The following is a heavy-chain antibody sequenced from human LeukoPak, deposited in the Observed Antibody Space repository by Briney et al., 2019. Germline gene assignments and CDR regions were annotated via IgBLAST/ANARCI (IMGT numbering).Heavy chain of an antibody. CDR1: GYTFTSYG. J-gene: IGHJ5*02. CDR2: ISAYNGNT. CDR3: ARVSMITFGGVIVTNWFDP. D-gene: IGHD3-16*02. Sequence: ASVKVTCKASGYTFTSYGISWVRQAPGQGLEWMGWISAYNGNTNYAQKLQGRVTMTTDTSTSTAYMELRSLRSDDTAVYYCARVSMITFGGVIVTNWFDPWGQGTLVTVSS. V-gene: IGHV1-18*01.